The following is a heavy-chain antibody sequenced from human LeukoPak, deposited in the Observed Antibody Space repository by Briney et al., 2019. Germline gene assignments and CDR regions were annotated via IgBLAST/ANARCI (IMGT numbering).Heavy chain of an antibody. D-gene: IGHD2-2*01. V-gene: IGHV1-18*01. Sequence: ASVKVSCKASGYTFTSYGISWVRQAPGQGLEWRGWISAYNGNTNYAQKLQGRVTMTTDTSTSTAYMELRSLRSEDTAVYYCARVDRSDCSSTSCPTYYSDYWGQGTLVTVSS. J-gene: IGHJ4*02. CDR2: ISAYNGNT. CDR3: ARVDRSDCSSTSCPTYYSDY. CDR1: GYTFTSYG.